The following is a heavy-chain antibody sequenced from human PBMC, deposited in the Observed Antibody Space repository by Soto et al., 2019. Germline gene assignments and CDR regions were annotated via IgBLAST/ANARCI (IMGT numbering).Heavy chain of an antibody. J-gene: IGHJ4*02. V-gene: IGHV4-39*01. CDR1: GGSISSSSYY. D-gene: IGHD2-15*01. Sequence: QLQLQESGPGLVKPSETLSLTCTVSGGSISSSSYYWGWIRQPPGKGLEWIGSIYYTGTTYYNPSLKSRVPISVDTSKNQFSLKLSSVTAADTAVYYCARRYGGSSPFDYWGQGTLVTVSS. CDR2: IYYTGTT. CDR3: ARRYGGSSPFDY.